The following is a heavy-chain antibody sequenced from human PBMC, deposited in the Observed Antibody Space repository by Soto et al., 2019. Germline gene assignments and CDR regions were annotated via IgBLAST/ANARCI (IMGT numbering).Heavy chain of an antibody. D-gene: IGHD4-17*01. V-gene: IGHV4-59*01. J-gene: IGHJ4*02. CDR3: ATESGSTYGYFDY. CDR1: GGSISSNY. CDR2: VYNSGST. Sequence: SETLSLTCTVSGGSISSNYWTWIRQPPGKGLEWIGYVYNSGSTNYNPSLKSRVTISEDTSKSQFSLKVNSMTAADTAVYFCATESGSTYGYFDYWGQGTQVTVSS.